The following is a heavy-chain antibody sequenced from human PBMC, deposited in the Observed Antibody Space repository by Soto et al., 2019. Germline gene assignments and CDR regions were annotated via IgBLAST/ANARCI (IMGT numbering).Heavy chain of an antibody. J-gene: IGHJ5*02. CDR1: GYNFDKFW. CDR3: AVLLQDSEYDSRGYGHSWFDP. Sequence: PGESLKISCKASGYNFDKFWIGWVRQMPGKGLEWMGIIYPGDSDTRYRPSFQGQVTISVDKSISTAYLQWSSLKASDTAMYYCAVLLQDSEYDSRGYGHSWFDPWGQGALVTVSS. D-gene: IGHD3-22*01. V-gene: IGHV5-51*01. CDR2: IYPGDSDT.